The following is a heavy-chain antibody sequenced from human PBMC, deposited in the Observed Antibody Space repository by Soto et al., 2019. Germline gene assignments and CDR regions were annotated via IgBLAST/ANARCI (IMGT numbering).Heavy chain of an antibody. V-gene: IGHV3-15*01. Sequence: EVQLVESGGGLVNPGGSLRLSCTASGFTFNDAYMTWVRQAPGKGLEWVGRIKSKSAGGTKDYAAYVKGRFTISRDDSEQTLYLQMNSLINDDTAVYYCLNNWSSWGQGTLVTVSS. J-gene: IGHJ4*02. CDR2: IKSKSAGGTK. D-gene: IGHD1-1*01. CDR3: LNNWSS. CDR1: GFTFNDAY.